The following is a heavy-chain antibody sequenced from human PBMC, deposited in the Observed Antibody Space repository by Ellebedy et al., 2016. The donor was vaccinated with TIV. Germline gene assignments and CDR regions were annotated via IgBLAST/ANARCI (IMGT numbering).Heavy chain of an antibody. CDR1: GYTFTSYF. J-gene: IGHJ4*02. Sequence: ASVKVSCKASGYTFTSYFLYWVRQAPGQGLEWMGIINPGSGNSNYAQKFQGRVTMPRDTSTRTVYMELRSLRSEDTAVYYGARGDNYYYDSSGYYYNYWGQGTLVTVSS. V-gene: IGHV1-46*01. CDR2: INPGSGNS. CDR3: ARGDNYYYDSSGYYYNY. D-gene: IGHD3-22*01.